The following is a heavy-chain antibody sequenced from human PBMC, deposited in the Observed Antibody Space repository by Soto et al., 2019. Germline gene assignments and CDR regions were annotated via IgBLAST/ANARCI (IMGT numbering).Heavy chain of an antibody. J-gene: IGHJ5*02. V-gene: IGHV1-69*08. CDR2: IIPILGIA. CDR3: ARDGYYGSGSYSRGVFDP. D-gene: IGHD3-10*01. CDR1: GGTFSSYT. Sequence: QVQLVQYGAEVKKPGSSVKVSCKASGGTFSSYTISWVRQAPGQGLEWMGRIIPILGIANYAQKFQGRVTITADKSTSTAYMELSSLRSEDTAVYYCARDGYYGSGSYSRGVFDPWGQGTLVTVSS.